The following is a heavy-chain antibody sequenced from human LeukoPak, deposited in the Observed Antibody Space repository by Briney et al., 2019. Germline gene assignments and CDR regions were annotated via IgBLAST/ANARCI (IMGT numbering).Heavy chain of an antibody. J-gene: IGHJ3*02. CDR2: ISAYNGNT. CDR3: ARDPAITMIVVVESVDAFDI. Sequence: GASVKVSCKASGYTFTSYGISWVRQAPGQGLEWMGWISAYNGNTNYAQKLQGRVTMTTDTSTSTAYMELRSLRSDDTAVYYCARDPAITMIVVVESVDAFDIWGQGTMVTVSS. CDR1: GYTFTSYG. D-gene: IGHD3-22*01. V-gene: IGHV1-18*01.